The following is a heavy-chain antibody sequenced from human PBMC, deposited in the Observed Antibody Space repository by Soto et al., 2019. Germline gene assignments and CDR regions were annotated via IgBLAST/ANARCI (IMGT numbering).Heavy chain of an antibody. V-gene: IGHV1-18*01. J-gene: IGHJ4*02. CDR2: ISTYSGDT. Sequence: VQLVQSGAEVKKPGASVKVSCKASGYSFTSYALTWVRLAPGQGLEWMGWISTYSGDTSYAQKFQGRVTMTADASTSMAYMTLTSLRSDDTAVYFCARDLLVQGSPIGFWGQGTQVTVSS. CDR1: GYSFTSYA. D-gene: IGHD1-26*01. CDR3: ARDLLVQGSPIGF.